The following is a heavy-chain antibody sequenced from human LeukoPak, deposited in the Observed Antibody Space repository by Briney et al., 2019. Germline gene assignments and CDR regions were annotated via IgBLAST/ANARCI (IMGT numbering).Heavy chain of an antibody. CDR1: GGTFSSYA. V-gene: IGHV1-69*04. CDR2: IIPILGIA. J-gene: IGHJ6*02. CDR3: ASDRYAVRGVRGPNYYYYGMDV. D-gene: IGHD3-10*01. Sequence: SVKVSCKASGGTFSSYAISWVRQAPGQGPEWMGRIIPILGIANYAQKFQGRVTITADKSTSTAYMELSSLRSEDTAVYYCASDRYAVRGVRGPNYYYYGMDVWGQGTTVTVSS.